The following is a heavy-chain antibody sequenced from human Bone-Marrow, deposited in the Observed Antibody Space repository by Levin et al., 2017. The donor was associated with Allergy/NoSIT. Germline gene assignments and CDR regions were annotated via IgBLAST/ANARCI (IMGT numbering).Heavy chain of an antibody. Sequence: PGGSLRLSCAASGFTFDDYGMSWVRQVPGKGLEWVSGINWDGGSKGYADSVKGRFTISRDNGRNSLFLQMNGLRPEDTALYYCARRGYCSGSSCFHPDPEDIWGQGTLVIVSS. CDR1: GFTFDDYG. CDR3: ARRGYCSGSSCFHPDPEDI. J-gene: IGHJ4*02. D-gene: IGHD2-15*01. CDR2: INWDGGSK. V-gene: IGHV3-20*04.